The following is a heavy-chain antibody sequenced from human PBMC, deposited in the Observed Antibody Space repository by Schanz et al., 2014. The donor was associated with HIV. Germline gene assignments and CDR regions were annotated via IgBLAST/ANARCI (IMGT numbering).Heavy chain of an antibody. CDR2: ISHDGRDQ. CDR1: GFTFSSFA. V-gene: IGHV3-30*04. Sequence: QVQLVVSGGGVVQPGRSLRLSCAASGFTFSSFAMHWVRQAPDKGLDWVAVISHDGRDQFYADAVKCRFTISRDNSNNTVYLQMHSLKSDDTAMYYCAKRRDSGYAYFDYWGQGTLVTVSS. J-gene: IGHJ4*02. CDR3: AKRRDSGYAYFDY. D-gene: IGHD1-1*01.